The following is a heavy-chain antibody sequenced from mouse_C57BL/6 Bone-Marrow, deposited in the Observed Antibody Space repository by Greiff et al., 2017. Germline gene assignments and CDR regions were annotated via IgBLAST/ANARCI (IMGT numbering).Heavy chain of an antibody. CDR1: GYTFTSYW. D-gene: IGHD1-3*01. CDR2: IDPSDSYT. V-gene: IGHV1-69*01. Sequence: QVQLQQPGAELVMPGASVKLSCKASGYTFTSYWMHWVKQRPGQGLEWIGEIDPSDSYTNYNQKFKGKSTLTVDKSSSTAYMQLSSLTSEDSAVYYCARYIYANYFDYWGQGTTLTVSS. CDR3: ARYIYANYFDY. J-gene: IGHJ2*01.